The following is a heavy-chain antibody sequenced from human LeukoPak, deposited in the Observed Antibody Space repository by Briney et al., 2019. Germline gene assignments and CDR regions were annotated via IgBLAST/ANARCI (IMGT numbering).Heavy chain of an antibody. CDR1: GFTFSSYA. J-gene: IGHJ4*02. D-gene: IGHD6-13*01. Sequence: GSLRLSCAASGFTFSSYAMNWVRQAPGKGLEWVSYISSSGSTIYYADSVKGRFTISRDNAKNSLYLQMNSLRAEDTAVYYCARVGLRQQLDWGQGTLVTVSS. CDR2: ISSSGSTI. V-gene: IGHV3-48*04. CDR3: ARVGLRQQLD.